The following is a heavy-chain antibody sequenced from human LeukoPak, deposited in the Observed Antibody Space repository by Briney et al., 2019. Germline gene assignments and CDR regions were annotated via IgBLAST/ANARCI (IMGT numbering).Heavy chain of an antibody. J-gene: IGHJ6*02. CDR1: GGSISSYY. CDR2: IYYSGST. CDR3: ARGPGYYDSSGYLYYYYYGMDV. D-gene: IGHD3-22*01. V-gene: IGHV4-59*01. Sequence: PSETLSLTCTVSGGSISSYYWSWIRQPPGKGLEWIGYIYYSGSTNYNPSLKSRVTISVDTSKNQFSLKLSSVTAADTAVYYCARGPGYYDSSGYLYYYYYGMDVWGQGTTFTVSS.